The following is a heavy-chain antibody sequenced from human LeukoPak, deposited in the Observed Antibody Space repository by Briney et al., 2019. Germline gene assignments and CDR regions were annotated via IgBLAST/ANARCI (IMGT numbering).Heavy chain of an antibody. Sequence: PSQTLSLTCTVSGGSISSGGYYWSWIRQHPGKGLEWIGYIYYSGSTYYNPSLKSRVTISVDTSKNQFSLKLSSVTAADTAVYYCARVGRRYYDSSGYYYVGYWGQGTLVTVSS. V-gene: IGHV4-31*03. CDR2: IYYSGST. CDR3: ARVGRRYYDSSGYYYVGY. D-gene: IGHD3-22*01. CDR1: GGSISSGGYY. J-gene: IGHJ4*02.